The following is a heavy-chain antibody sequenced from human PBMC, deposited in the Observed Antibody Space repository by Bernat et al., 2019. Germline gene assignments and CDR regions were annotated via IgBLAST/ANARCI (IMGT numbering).Heavy chain of an antibody. D-gene: IGHD3-3*01. J-gene: IGHJ4*02. CDR2: ISYDGSTK. V-gene: IGHV3-30*01. Sequence: QVQLVESGGGVVQPGRSLRLSCATHGFTFSSFAMHWVRQAPGKGLEWVAVISYDGSTKYSADSVRGRFTISRDNSKNTLYLQMNSLRVDDTAVYYCARRGYYGNWGQGTLVTVSS. CDR3: ARRGYYGN. CDR1: GFTFSSFA.